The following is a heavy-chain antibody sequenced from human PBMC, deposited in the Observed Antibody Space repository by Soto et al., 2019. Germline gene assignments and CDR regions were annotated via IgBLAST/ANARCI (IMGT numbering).Heavy chain of an antibody. CDR1: GDTFNFYT. Sequence: QVQLVQSGAEVKKPGSSVKVSCKASGDTFNFYTINWVRQAPGLGLKWMGRFNPILSFSNSALKFQGRVTLTADKSTSTAYMVLSSLRSEDTAIYYCATSFGSGSRAYYWGQGALVTVSS. J-gene: IGHJ4*02. CDR2: FNPILSFS. CDR3: ATSFGSGSRAYY. V-gene: IGHV1-69*02. D-gene: IGHD3-10*01.